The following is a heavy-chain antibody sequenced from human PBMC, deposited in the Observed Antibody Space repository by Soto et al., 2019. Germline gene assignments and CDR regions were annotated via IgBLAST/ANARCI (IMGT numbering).Heavy chain of an antibody. CDR2: IWYDGSNK. Sequence: QVQLVESGGGVVQPGRSLRLSCAASGFTFSNYGMYWVRQAPGKGLEWVAVIWYDGSNKYYADPVKGRFTISRDNSKNTLYLQINSLRAEDTAVYYCARDAIPGRAVAIYGMDVWGQGTTVTVSS. D-gene: IGHD6-19*01. V-gene: IGHV3-33*01. CDR1: GFTFSNYG. CDR3: ARDAIPGRAVAIYGMDV. J-gene: IGHJ6*02.